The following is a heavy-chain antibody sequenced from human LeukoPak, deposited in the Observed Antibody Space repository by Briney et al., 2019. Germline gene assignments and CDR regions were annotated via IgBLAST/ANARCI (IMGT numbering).Heavy chain of an antibody. CDR2: IYSGGST. Sequence: GGSLRLSCAASGFTFSSYSMNWVRQGPGKGLEWVSVIYSGGSTYYADSVKGRFTISRDNSKNTLYLQMNSLRAEDTAVYYCARGYYGSGSDYWGQGTLVTVSS. J-gene: IGHJ4*02. CDR3: ARGYYGSGSDY. CDR1: GFTFSSYS. D-gene: IGHD3-10*01. V-gene: IGHV3-53*01.